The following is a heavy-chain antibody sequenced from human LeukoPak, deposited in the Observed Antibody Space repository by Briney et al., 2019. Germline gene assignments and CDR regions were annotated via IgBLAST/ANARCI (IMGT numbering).Heavy chain of an antibody. CDR3: ARHGSYCFDS. J-gene: IGHJ4*02. V-gene: IGHV4-34*01. D-gene: IGHD3-10*01. CDR2: IYHSGGA. Sequence: KSSETLSLTRGVSGGSFSISYWSWIRQPPGKGLEWIGQIYHSGGANYNPSLRSRVTISIDTSKNQLSLRLSSVTAADTAVYYCARHGSYCFDSWGQGTLVTVSS. CDR1: GGSFSISY.